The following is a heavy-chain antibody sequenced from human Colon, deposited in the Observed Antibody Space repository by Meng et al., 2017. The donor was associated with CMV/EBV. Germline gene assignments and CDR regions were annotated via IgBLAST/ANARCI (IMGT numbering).Heavy chain of an antibody. CDR1: GYSFATYW. CDR2: IYPGDSET. Sequence: GGSLRLSCQASGYSFATYWIGWVRQMPGKGLEWVGIIYPGDSETRYSPSFQGHVTISADKSITTTYLQWTSLKASDTAVYYCARSLRNGYLAEFGYWGRGTLVTVSS. CDR3: ARSLRNGYLAEFGY. J-gene: IGHJ4*02. D-gene: IGHD5-24*01. V-gene: IGHV5-51*01.